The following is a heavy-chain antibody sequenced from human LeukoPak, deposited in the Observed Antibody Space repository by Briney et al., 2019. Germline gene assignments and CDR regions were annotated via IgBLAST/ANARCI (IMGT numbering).Heavy chain of an antibody. D-gene: IGHD3-22*01. J-gene: IGHJ4*02. Sequence: PGASLRLSCAASGFTFSSYAMSWVRQAPGKGLEWVSAISGSGGSTYYADSVKGRFTISRDNSKNTLYLQMNSLRAEGTAVYYCAKDQDYYDSSGLFDYWGQGTLVTVSS. CDR3: AKDQDYYDSSGLFDY. CDR1: GFTFSSYA. V-gene: IGHV3-23*01. CDR2: ISGSGGST.